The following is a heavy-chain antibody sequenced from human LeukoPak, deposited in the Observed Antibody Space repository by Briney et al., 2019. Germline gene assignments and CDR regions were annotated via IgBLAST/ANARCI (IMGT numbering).Heavy chain of an antibody. Sequence: PGRSLRLSCAASGFTFSSYAMHWVRQAPGKGLEWVAVISYDGSNKYYADSVKGRFTISRDNSKNTLYLQMNSLRAGDTAVYYCARDREVATIVYYFDYWGQGTLVTVSS. CDR3: ARDREVATIVYYFDY. V-gene: IGHV3-30*04. J-gene: IGHJ4*02. D-gene: IGHD5-12*01. CDR2: ISYDGSNK. CDR1: GFTFSSYA.